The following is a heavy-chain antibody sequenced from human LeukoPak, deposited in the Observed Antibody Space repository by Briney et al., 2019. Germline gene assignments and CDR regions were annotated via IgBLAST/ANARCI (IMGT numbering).Heavy chain of an antibody. D-gene: IGHD2/OR15-2a*01. CDR3: ARPVNNAFDI. V-gene: IGHV4-59*12. CDR1: GGSISSYY. Sequence: SETLSLTCTVSGGSISSYYWSWIRQPPGKGLEWIGYIYHSGSTYYNPSLKSRVSISVDRSKNQFSLKLSSVTAADTAVYYCARPVNNAFDIWGQGTMVTVSS. J-gene: IGHJ3*02. CDR2: IYHSGST.